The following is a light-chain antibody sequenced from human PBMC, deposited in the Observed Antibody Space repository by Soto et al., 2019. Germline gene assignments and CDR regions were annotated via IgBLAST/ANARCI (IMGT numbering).Light chain of an antibody. CDR1: SRDVGCYHY. CDR2: DVS. J-gene: IGLJ1*01. Sequence: QSALTQPASVSGSPGQSITISCTGTSRDVGCYHYVSWYQHHPGKAPRLMIFDVSNRHSGVSTRFSGSKSGNTASLTISGLQAEDEADYYCSSYTRSITFVFGAGTKVTVL. CDR3: SSYTRSITFV. V-gene: IGLV2-14*03.